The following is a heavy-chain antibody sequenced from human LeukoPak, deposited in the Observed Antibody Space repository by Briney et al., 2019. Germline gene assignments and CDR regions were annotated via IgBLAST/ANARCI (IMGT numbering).Heavy chain of an antibody. Sequence: SETLSLTWSVSADSISSYYWSWIRQPPGKGLEWIGYVYYRGNTKYNPSLKSRVTIEVDTSKNQFSLNLTSVTAADTAVYYCARHVRGSVASPWFDPWGQGALVTVSS. D-gene: IGHD6-19*01. CDR3: ARHVRGSVASPWFDP. J-gene: IGHJ5*02. CDR1: ADSISSYY. CDR2: VYYRGNT. V-gene: IGHV4-59*08.